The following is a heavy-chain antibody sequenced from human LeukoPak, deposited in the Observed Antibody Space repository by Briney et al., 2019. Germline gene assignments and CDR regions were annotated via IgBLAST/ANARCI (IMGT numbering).Heavy chain of an antibody. CDR1: GYTFTGYY. Sequence: ASVKVSCKASGYTFTGYYMHWVRQAPGQGLEWMGWINPNSGGTNYAQKFQGRVTMTRDTSISTAYMELSSLRSEDTAVYYCARARPSSRLEGWFDPWGQGTLVTVSS. J-gene: IGHJ5*02. V-gene: IGHV1-2*02. CDR2: INPNSGGT. D-gene: IGHD6-13*01. CDR3: ARARPSSRLEGWFDP.